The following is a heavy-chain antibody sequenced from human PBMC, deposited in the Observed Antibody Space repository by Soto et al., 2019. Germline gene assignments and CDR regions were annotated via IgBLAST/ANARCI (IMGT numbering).Heavy chain of an antibody. CDR3: ARLDDYGSRSYYYYYYMDV. CDR2: IYHSGST. J-gene: IGHJ6*03. V-gene: IGHV4-4*02. Sequence: SETLSLTCAVSSGSISSSNWWSWVRQPPGKGLEWIGEIYHSGSTNYNPSLKSRVTISVDTSKNQFSLKLSSVTAADTAVYYCARLDDYGSRSYYYYYYMDVWGKGTTVTVSS. D-gene: IGHD3-10*01. CDR1: SGSISSSNW.